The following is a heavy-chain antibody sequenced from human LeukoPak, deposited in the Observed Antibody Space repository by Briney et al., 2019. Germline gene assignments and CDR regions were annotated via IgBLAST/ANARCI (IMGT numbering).Heavy chain of an antibody. CDR3: AKGLNSGTYINFDY. Sequence: GGSLRLSCAASGFTFSSYAMSWVRRAPGKGLEWVSAIGSSGGTTYYADSVKGRFTISRDNSKNTLYLQMNSLRAEDTAVYYCAKGLNSGTYINFDYWGQGTLVTISS. J-gene: IGHJ4*02. V-gene: IGHV3-23*01. D-gene: IGHD1-26*01. CDR2: IGSSGGTT. CDR1: GFTFSSYA.